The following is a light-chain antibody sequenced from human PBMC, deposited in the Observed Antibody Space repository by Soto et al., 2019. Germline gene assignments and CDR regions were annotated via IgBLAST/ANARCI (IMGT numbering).Light chain of an antibody. Sequence: QSVLTQPPSASGSPGQSFAISAPGTRGDVGGYNYVSWYQQHPGKAPKLMIYEVNKRPSGVPDRFSGSKSGNTASLTVSGLQAEDEADYYCSSYAGSSNVFGTGTKLTVL. CDR2: EVN. CDR3: SSYAGSSNV. J-gene: IGLJ1*01. V-gene: IGLV2-8*01. CDR1: RGDVGGYNY.